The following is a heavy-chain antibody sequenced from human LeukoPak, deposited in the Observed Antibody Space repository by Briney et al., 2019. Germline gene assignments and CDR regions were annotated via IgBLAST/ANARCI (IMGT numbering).Heavy chain of an antibody. V-gene: IGHV4-61*02. J-gene: IGHJ4*02. CDR1: GGSISSGSYY. CDR3: AREGPAYCTLDY. Sequence: SSQTLSLTCTVSGGSISSGSYYWSWIRQPAGKGLEWIGRIYTSGSTNYNPSLKSRVTISVDTSKNQFSLKLSSVTAADTAVYYCAREGPAYCTLDYWGQGTLVTVSP. CDR2: IYTSGST. D-gene: IGHD2-8*01.